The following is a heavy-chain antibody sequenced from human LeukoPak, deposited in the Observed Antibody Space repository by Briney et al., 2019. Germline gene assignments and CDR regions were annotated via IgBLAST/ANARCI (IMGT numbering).Heavy chain of an antibody. CDR2: IYHSGST. CDR3: ARVSDDAFDI. J-gene: IGHJ3*02. V-gene: IGHV4-38-2*02. Sequence: SETLSLTCTVSGYSISSGYYWGWIRQPPGKGLEWIGSIYHSGSTYYNPSLKCRVTISVDTSKNQFSLKLSSVTAADTAVYYCARVSDDAFDIWGQGTMVTVSS. CDR1: GYSISSGYY.